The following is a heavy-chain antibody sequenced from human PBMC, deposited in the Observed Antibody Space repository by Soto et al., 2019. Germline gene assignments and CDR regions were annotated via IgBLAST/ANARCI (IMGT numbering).Heavy chain of an antibody. J-gene: IGHJ4*02. Sequence: PGGSLRLSCTASGFNFTNHVMSWVRQAPGKGLEWVSAISVSGGRTHYADSVKGRFTISRDKSKNTLYLQMTSLRAEDTALYYCGNGVDSSGYYPFDYWGQGTLVTVSS. CDR2: ISVSGGRT. V-gene: IGHV3-23*01. CDR3: GNGVDSSGYYPFDY. CDR1: GFNFTNHV. D-gene: IGHD3-22*01.